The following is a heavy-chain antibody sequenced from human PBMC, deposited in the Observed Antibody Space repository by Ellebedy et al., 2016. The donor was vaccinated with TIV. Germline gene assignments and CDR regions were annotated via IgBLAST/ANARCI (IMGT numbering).Heavy chain of an antibody. D-gene: IGHD3-9*01. V-gene: IGHV1-2*04. CDR2: INPNSGGT. CDR3: ARITSLVLRYFDWCFDY. Sequence: ASVKVSXXASGYTFTGYYMHWVRQAPGQGLEWMGWINPNSGGTNYAQKFQGWVTMTRDTSISTAYMELSRLRSDDTAVYYCARITSLVLRYFDWCFDYWGQGTLVTVSS. CDR1: GYTFTGYY. J-gene: IGHJ4*02.